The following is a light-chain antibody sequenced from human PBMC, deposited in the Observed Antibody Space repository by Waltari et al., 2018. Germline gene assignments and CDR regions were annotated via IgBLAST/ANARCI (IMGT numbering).Light chain of an antibody. V-gene: IGLV2-11*01. Sequence: SALTQPRSVSGSPGQSVTISCTGTSSDVGGYNYVSWYQHHPGKAPKLIIYDVSKWPSGVPHRFSGSKSGNTASLIISGLQAEDEADYYCCSYAGRYTWIFGGGTKLTVL. CDR2: DVS. CDR3: CSYAGRYTWI. CDR1: SSDVGGYNY. J-gene: IGLJ2*01.